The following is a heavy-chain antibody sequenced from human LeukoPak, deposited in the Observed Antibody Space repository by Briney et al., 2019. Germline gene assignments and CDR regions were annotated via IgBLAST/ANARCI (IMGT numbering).Heavy chain of an antibody. D-gene: IGHD2-8*02. V-gene: IGHV4-38-2*01. J-gene: IGHJ5*02. Sequence: SETLSLTCAVSGYSISSGYYWGWIRQPPGKGLEWIGSIYHSGSTHYNPSLKSRVTISVDTSKNQFSLKLSSVTAADTAVYYCASLPVGDWFDPWGQGTLVTVSS. CDR3: ASLPVGDWFDP. CDR1: GYSISSGYY. CDR2: IYHSGST.